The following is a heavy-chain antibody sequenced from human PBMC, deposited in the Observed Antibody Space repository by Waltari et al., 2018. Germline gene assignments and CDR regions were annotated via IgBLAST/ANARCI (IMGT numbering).Heavy chain of an antibody. J-gene: IGHJ4*02. CDR1: GSTFSGFW. V-gene: IGHV3-74*01. Sequence: EVELVQSGGGLVQPGGSLRLSCAASGSTFSGFWMQWVRQVPGKGLVWVSRISNDGRTTDYTDAVKGRFTISRDNAKDTLYLQMNSLRAEDTAVYYCARDSSHLPAAFDNWGQGTLVTVSS. CDR2: ISNDGRTT. CDR3: ARDSSHLPAAFDN. D-gene: IGHD2-2*01.